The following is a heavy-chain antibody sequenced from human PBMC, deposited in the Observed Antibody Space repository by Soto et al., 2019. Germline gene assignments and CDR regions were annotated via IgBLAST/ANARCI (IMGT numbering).Heavy chain of an antibody. V-gene: IGHV3-30-3*01. J-gene: IGHJ4*02. Sequence: GGSLRLSCAASGFTFSSYAMHWVRQAPGKGLEWVAVISYDGSNKYYADSVKGRFTISRDNSKNTLYLQMNSLRAEDTAVYYCARSGYCCGDCYLYYFDDWGQGTLVTVSS. CDR2: ISYDGSNK. D-gene: IGHD2-21*02. CDR1: GFTFSSYA. CDR3: ARSGYCCGDCYLYYFDD.